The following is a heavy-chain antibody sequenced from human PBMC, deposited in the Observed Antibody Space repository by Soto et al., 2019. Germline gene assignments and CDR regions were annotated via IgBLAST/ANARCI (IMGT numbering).Heavy chain of an antibody. D-gene: IGHD5-18*01. V-gene: IGHV3-23*01. Sequence: GGALRLSCAASGFTFSSYAMTWVRQAPGKGLEWVSVITYNGDNTYYADSVKGRFTISRDNSKDTVHLQMNSLRAEDTAVYYCARYIRGPTVFYFDFWGPGVLVTVSS. CDR2: ITYNGDNT. J-gene: IGHJ4*02. CDR3: ARYIRGPTVFYFDF. CDR1: GFTFSSYA.